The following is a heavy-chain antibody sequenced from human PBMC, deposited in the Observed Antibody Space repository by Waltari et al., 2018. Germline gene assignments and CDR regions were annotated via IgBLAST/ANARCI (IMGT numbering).Heavy chain of an antibody. D-gene: IGHD3-22*01. CDR1: GGTFSSYA. J-gene: IGHJ4*02. V-gene: IGHV1-69*01. Sequence: QVQLVQSGAEVKKPGSSVKVSCKASGGTFSSYAISWVRQAPGQGLEWMGGIIPIIGAANYAQEFQGRVTSTADESTSTAYMELSSLRSEDTAVYYCKHESSGYPHPGDYWGQGTLVTVSS. CDR3: KHESSGYPHPGDY. CDR2: IIPIIGAA.